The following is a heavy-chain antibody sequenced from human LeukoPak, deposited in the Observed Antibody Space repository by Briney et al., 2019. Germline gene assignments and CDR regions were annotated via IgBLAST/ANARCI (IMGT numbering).Heavy chain of an antibody. CDR3: ARGITIRSGSPYFDY. J-gene: IGHJ4*02. V-gene: IGHV4-61*02. Sequence: PSETLSLTCTVSGGSISSGSYYWSWIRQPAGKGLEWIGRIYTSGSTNYNPSLKSRVTISVDTSKNQFSLKLSSVTAADTAVYYCARGITIRSGSPYFDYWGQGTLVTVSS. CDR1: GGSISSGSYY. D-gene: IGHD3-3*01. CDR2: IYTSGST.